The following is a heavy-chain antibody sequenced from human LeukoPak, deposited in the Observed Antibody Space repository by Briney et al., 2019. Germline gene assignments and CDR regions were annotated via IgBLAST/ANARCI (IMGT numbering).Heavy chain of an antibody. D-gene: IGHD1-26*01. V-gene: IGHV1-3*03. CDR1: GYTFINYV. Sequence: ASVKVSCKASGYTFINYVMHWVRQAPGQRLEWMGWINAGNGNAKYSQDFQGRVSITRDTSASTAYMELSSLRSEDMAVYYCARDLGSYPYYFDYWGQGTLVTVSS. CDR3: ARDLGSYPYYFDY. J-gene: IGHJ4*02. CDR2: INAGNGNA.